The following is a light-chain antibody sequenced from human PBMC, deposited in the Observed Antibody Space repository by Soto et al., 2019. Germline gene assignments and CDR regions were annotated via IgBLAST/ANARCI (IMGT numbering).Light chain of an antibody. Sequence: DIVMTQSPDSLPVSLGERATINCESSQSVLYSSNNKNYLAWYQQKPGQPPKLLIYWASTRESGVPDRFSGSGSGTEFTRPINSLQAEDVAVYYCQQYYSTPPTFGQGTKLEIK. V-gene: IGKV4-1*01. CDR1: QSVLYSSNNKNY. CDR3: QQYYSTPPT. CDR2: WAS. J-gene: IGKJ2*01.